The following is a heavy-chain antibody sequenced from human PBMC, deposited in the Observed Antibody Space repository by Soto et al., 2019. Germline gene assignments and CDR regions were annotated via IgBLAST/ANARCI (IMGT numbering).Heavy chain of an antibody. CDR1: GGSISSSSYY. J-gene: IGHJ4*02. D-gene: IGHD6-13*01. Sequence: KPSETLSLTCTVSGGSISSSSYYWGWIRQPPGKGLEWIGSIYYSGSTYYNPSLKSRVTISVDTSKNQFSLKLSSVTAADTAVYYCARFGYSSNDYWGQGTLVTVSS. V-gene: IGHV4-39*01. CDR2: IYYSGST. CDR3: ARFGYSSNDY.